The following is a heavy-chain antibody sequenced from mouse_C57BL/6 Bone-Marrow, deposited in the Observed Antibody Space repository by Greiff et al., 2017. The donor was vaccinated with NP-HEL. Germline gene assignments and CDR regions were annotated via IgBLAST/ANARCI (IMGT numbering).Heavy chain of an antibody. J-gene: IGHJ4*01. D-gene: IGHD4-1*01. V-gene: IGHV1-15*01. CDR2: IDPETGGT. CDR3: TRRDWDSYAMDY. Sequence: VKLQQSGAELVRPGASVTLSCKASGYTFTDYEMHWVKQTPVHGLEWIGAIDPETGGTAYNQKFKGKAILTADKSSSTAYMELRSLTSEDSAVYYCTRRDWDSYAMDYWGQGTSVTVSS. CDR1: GYTFTDYE.